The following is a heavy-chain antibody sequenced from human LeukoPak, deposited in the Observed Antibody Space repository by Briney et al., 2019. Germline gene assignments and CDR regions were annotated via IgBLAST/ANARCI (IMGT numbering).Heavy chain of an antibody. Sequence: SSETLSLTCAVSGGSISRGGYSWSWIRQPPGKGLEWIGYFYYSGSTYYNPSLKSRVTISLDTSKNQLSLKLSSVTAADTAVYYCASRNGFWSGYSAYWGQGTLVTVSS. CDR3: ASRNGFWSGYSAY. CDR1: GGSISRGGYS. D-gene: IGHD3-3*01. CDR2: FYYSGST. J-gene: IGHJ4*02. V-gene: IGHV4-30-4*07.